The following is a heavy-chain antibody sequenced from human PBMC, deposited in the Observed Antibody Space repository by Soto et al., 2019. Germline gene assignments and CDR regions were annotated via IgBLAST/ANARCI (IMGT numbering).Heavy chain of an antibody. D-gene: IGHD6-13*01. CDR1: GFIFSDYT. CDR2: ISSSGGAI. J-gene: IGHJ6*02. V-gene: IGHV3-48*02. CDR3: ARDHGGSTWFVGVYYFFGMDV. Sequence: PGGSLRLSCAASGFIFSDYTMTWVRQAPGRGLEFVSHISSSGGAIFYAESVKGRFTVSRDNAKNSLYLQMNSLRDEDTAVYFCARDHGGSTWFVGVYYFFGMDVWGQGTAVTVSS.